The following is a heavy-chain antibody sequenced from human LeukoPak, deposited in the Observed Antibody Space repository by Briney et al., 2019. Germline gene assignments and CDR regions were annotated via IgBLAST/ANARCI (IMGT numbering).Heavy chain of an antibody. Sequence: SETLSLTCTVSGGSISSGGYYWSWIRQHPGKGLEWIGYIYYSGSTYYNPSLKSRVTISVDTSKNQFSLKLSSVTAADTAVYYCARSSYDSSGYQRIFDYWGRGTLVTVSS. V-gene: IGHV4-31*03. J-gene: IGHJ4*02. CDR2: IYYSGST. CDR3: ARSSYDSSGYQRIFDY. D-gene: IGHD3-22*01. CDR1: GGSISSGGYY.